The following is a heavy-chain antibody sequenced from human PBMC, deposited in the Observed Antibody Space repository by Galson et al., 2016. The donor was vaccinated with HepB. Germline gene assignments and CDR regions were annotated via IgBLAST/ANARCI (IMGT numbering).Heavy chain of an antibody. CDR1: GFTFSSYG. J-gene: IGHJ5*02. CDR3: ARARFPRVTRGRNWFDP. Sequence: SLRLSCAASGFTFSSYGMHWVRQAPGKGLEWVAILWYDGTHKSYADSVKGRFTVSRDNSKNTLYLQMNSLRAEDTAVYYCARARFPRVTRGRNWFDPWGQGTLVTVSS. D-gene: IGHD2-21*02. V-gene: IGHV3-33*01. CDR2: LWYDGTHK.